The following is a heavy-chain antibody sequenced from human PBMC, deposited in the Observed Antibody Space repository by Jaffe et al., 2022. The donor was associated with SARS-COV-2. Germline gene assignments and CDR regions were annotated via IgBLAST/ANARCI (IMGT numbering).Heavy chain of an antibody. Sequence: QVQLQESGPGLVKPSQTLSLTCTVSGGSISSGSYYWSWIRQPAGKGLEWIGRIYTSGSTNYNPSLKSRVTISVDTSKNQFSLKLSSVTAADTAVYYCARAAYNWGSVWFDPWGQGTLVTVSS. CDR1: GGSISSGSYY. V-gene: IGHV4-61*02. CDR2: IYTSGST. J-gene: IGHJ5*02. CDR3: ARAAYNWGSVWFDP. D-gene: IGHD7-27*01.